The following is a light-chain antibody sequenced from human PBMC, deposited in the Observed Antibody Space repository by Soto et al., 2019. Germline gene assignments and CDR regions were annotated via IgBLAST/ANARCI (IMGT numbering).Light chain of an antibody. V-gene: IGKV3D-20*01. Sequence: EIVLTQSPATLSLSPGDRATLSCGASQSVTNNYLAWYQQKPGLAPRLLIYDASYRANGIPDRFSGSGSGTDFTLTISSLQSEDFAIYYCQPYNNWPLTFGGGTKVDIK. J-gene: IGKJ4*01. CDR2: DAS. CDR3: QPYNNWPLT. CDR1: QSVTNNY.